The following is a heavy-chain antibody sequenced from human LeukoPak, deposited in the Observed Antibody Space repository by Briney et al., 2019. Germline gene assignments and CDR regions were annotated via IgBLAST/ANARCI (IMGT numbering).Heavy chain of an antibody. V-gene: IGHV3-21*01. Sequence: AGGSLRLSCAASGFTFSSFTMNWVRQAPGTGLEWVSSISGPSTYIYYADSVKGRFTISRDNAKNSLYLQMNSLRDEDTAIYYCARDESSPTIFEVAPGDSWGQGTLVTVSS. D-gene: IGHD3-3*01. CDR1: GFTFSSFT. CDR3: ARDESSPTIFEVAPGDS. CDR2: ISGPSTYI. J-gene: IGHJ5*01.